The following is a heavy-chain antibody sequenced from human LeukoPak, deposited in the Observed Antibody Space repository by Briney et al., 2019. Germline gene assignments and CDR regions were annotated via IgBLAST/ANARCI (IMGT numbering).Heavy chain of an antibody. CDR2: IYYSGST. Sequence: PSETLSLTCTVSGGSISSYYWSWIRQPPGKRLEWIGYIYYSGSTNYNPSLKSRVTISVDTSKNQFSLKLSSVTAADTAVYYCARGQWFGSPFDPWGQGTLVTVSS. D-gene: IGHD3-10*01. V-gene: IGHV4-59*01. CDR1: GGSISSYY. CDR3: ARGQWFGSPFDP. J-gene: IGHJ5*02.